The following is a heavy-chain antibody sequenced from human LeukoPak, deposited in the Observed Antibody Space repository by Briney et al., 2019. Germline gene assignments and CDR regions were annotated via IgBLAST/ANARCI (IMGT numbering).Heavy chain of an antibody. J-gene: IGHJ5*02. Sequence: SETLSLTCTVSGGSISSYYWSWIRQPPGKGLEWIGYIYYSGITNYNPSLKSRVTISVDTSKNQFSLNLNSVTAADTAVYYCARGLQYQPRPGGFDPWGQGTLVTVSS. CDR1: GGSISSYY. D-gene: IGHD2-2*01. CDR2: IYYSGIT. V-gene: IGHV4-59*13. CDR3: ARGLQYQPRPGGFDP.